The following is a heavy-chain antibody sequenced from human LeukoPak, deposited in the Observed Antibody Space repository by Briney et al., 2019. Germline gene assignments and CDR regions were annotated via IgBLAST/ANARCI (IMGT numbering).Heavy chain of an antibody. J-gene: IGHJ4*02. CDR1: GFTFISYT. CDR3: ARDLYGDYSFDY. Sequence: GGSLRLSCAASGFTFISYTMNWVRQAPGKGLEWVSSISSSSTYIYYADSLKGRFTISRDNAKNPLYLQMNSLRAEDTAVYYCARDLYGDYSFDYWGQGTPVTVSS. CDR2: ISSSSTYI. D-gene: IGHD4-17*01. V-gene: IGHV3-21*01.